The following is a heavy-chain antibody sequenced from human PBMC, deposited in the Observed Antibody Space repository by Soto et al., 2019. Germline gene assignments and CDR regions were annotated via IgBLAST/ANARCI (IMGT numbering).Heavy chain of an antibody. V-gene: IGHV1-69*06. Sequence: GASVKVSCKASGGTFSSYAISWVRQAPGQGLEWMGGVIPVFGTANYAQKFQGRVTITADKSTSTAYMELSSLRSEDTAVYYCARDPQLLSLGDYYYGMDVWGQGTTVTVSS. CDR2: VIPVFGTA. J-gene: IGHJ6*02. D-gene: IGHD3-10*01. CDR1: GGTFSSYA. CDR3: ARDPQLLSLGDYYYGMDV.